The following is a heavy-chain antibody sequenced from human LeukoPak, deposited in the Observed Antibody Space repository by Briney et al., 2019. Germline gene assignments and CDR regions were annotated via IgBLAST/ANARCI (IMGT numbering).Heavy chain of an antibody. D-gene: IGHD6-13*01. J-gene: IGHJ4*02. CDR2: ISGDGGTT. V-gene: IGHV3-43*02. CDR1: GFTFDDYA. Sequence: NPGGSLRLSCTASGFTFDDYAMHWVRQAPAKGLEWVSLISGDGGTTDYADSVKGRFTISRDNRRNSLYPHMNSLRTEDTALYFCAKVYVGSWYAYDHWGQGTLVTVSS. CDR3: AKVYVGSWYAYDH.